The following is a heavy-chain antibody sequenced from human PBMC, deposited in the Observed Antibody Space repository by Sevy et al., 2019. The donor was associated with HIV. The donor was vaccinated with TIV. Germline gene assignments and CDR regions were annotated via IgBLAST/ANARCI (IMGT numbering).Heavy chain of an antibody. CDR3: AAAAGTDILGYYFGS. D-gene: IGHD6-25*01. V-gene: IGHV4-30-4*01. CDR1: GGSISSGDYY. CDR2: IYYSGST. J-gene: IGHJ4*02. Sequence: SETLSLTCTVSGGSISSGDYYWSWIRQPPGKGLEWIGNIYYSGSTYYNPSLKSRVTISVDTSKNQFSLKLSAVTAADTAVYYCAAAAGTDILGYYFGSWGQGSSVTVSS.